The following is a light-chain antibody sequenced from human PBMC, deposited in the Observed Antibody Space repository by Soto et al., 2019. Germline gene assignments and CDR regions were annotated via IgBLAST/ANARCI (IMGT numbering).Light chain of an antibody. V-gene: IGLV2-14*01. J-gene: IGLJ2*01. CDR3: TSYTSVTIVI. CDR2: GVT. Sequence: QSVRAQPASVSGSPGQSSTISCTGSNSDNGGYNSGSWYQQHPGKAPKLLIFGVTNRPSGVSGRFSGSKSGNTASLTISALQAEDEADYYCTSYTSVTIVIFGGGTQLTVL. CDR1: NSDNGGYNS.